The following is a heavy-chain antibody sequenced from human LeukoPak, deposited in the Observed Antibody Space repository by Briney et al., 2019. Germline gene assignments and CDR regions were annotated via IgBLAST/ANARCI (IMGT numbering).Heavy chain of an antibody. CDR3: AKRVGYCSGGSCD. D-gene: IGHD2-15*01. V-gene: IGHV3-23*01. Sequence: GGSLRLSCAASGFTFSSYAMSWVRQAPGKGLEWVSAISGSGGSTYYADSVKGRFTISRDNSKNTLYLQMNSLGAEDTAVYYCAKRVGYCSGGSCDWGQGTLVTVSS. CDR1: GFTFSSYA. CDR2: ISGSGGST. J-gene: IGHJ4*02.